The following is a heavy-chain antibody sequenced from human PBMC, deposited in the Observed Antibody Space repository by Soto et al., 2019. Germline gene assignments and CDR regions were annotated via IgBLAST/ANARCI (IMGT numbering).Heavy chain of an antibody. CDR2: IDNSGST. CDR3: ARAKGRPKIFGGPIATGFAP. V-gene: IGHV4-61*03. J-gene: IGHJ5*02. Sequence: QVQLQESGPGLVKPSETLSLTCTVSDGSVSSGIYYWSWIRQPPGKGLEWIGYIDNSGSTTYSPSLKSRVTISLDTSKNHFSLKLSSVIAADSAVYYCARAKGRPKIFGGPIATGFAPWGQGTLVTVSS. CDR1: DGSVSSGIYY. D-gene: IGHD3-16*02.